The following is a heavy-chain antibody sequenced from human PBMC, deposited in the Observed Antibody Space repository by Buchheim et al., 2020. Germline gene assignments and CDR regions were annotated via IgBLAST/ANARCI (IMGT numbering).Heavy chain of an antibody. CDR1: GYTFTSYY. D-gene: IGHD4-17*01. V-gene: IGHV1-46*03. CDR3: ARDYGDYVLYYYYGMDV. J-gene: IGHJ6*02. CDR2: INPSGGST. Sequence: QVQLVQSGAEVKKPGASVKVSCKASGYTFTSYYMHWVRQAPGQGLEWMGIINPSGGSTSYAPKFQGRVTMTRDTYTSTGYMELSSLRSEDTAVYYCARDYGDYVLYYYYGMDVWGQGTT.